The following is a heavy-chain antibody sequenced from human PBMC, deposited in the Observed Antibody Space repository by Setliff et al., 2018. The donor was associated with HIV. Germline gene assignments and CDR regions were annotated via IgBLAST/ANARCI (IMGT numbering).Heavy chain of an antibody. CDR3: AKAPRYYYDGTSSRYFDY. J-gene: IGHJ4*02. Sequence: GGSLRLSCAASGFTFSAYVMSWVRQAPGKGLEWVSVITGSDGRTYYADSLKGRFTISRDNSKNTLYLQMNSLRAEDTAVYYCAKAPRYYYDGTSSRYFDYWGQGTPVTVSS. D-gene: IGHD3-22*01. CDR2: ITGSDGRT. V-gene: IGHV3-23*01. CDR1: GFTFSAYV.